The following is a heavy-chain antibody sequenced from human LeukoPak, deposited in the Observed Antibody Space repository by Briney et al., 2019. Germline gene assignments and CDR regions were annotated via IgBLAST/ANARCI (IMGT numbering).Heavy chain of an antibody. D-gene: IGHD4-11*01. CDR2: INPNNGGT. V-gene: IGHV1-2*02. CDR1: GYTFTGYN. CDR3: ARPLNDYTVDY. J-gene: IGHJ4*02. Sequence: GASVKVSCKASGYTFTGYNMHWVRQAPGQGLEWMGWINPNNGGTIYAQKFRGRVTMTRDTSISTAYMELSSLRSDDTAVYYCARPLNDYTVDYWGQGTLVTVSS.